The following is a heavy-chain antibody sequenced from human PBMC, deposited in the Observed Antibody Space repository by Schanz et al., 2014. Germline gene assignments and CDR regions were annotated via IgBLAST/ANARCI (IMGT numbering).Heavy chain of an antibody. Sequence: QVQLVESGGGVVQPGRSLRLSCAASGFTFSAYGMHWVRQAPGKGLEWVAVIWYDGNNKYYADSVKGRFTISRDNSKNTLYLQMNSLRAEDTALYYCARTTNPFNFDSWPYLDYWGQGTLVTVSS. CDR1: GFTFSAYG. J-gene: IGHJ4*02. D-gene: IGHD3-9*01. V-gene: IGHV3-33*01. CDR2: IWYDGNNK. CDR3: ARTTNPFNFDSWPYLDY.